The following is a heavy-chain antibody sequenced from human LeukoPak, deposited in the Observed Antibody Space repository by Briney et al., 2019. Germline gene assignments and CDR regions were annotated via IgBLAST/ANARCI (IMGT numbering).Heavy chain of an antibody. V-gene: IGHV3-30*03. CDR1: GFTFSRYG. CDR3: ARDRVGVKFDD. CDR2: ISYDGSNK. D-gene: IGHD2-2*01. J-gene: IGHJ4*02. Sequence: PGRSLRLSCAASGFTFSRYGMQWVRQAPGKGLEWVAIISYDGSNKYYADSVKGRFTISRDNSKNTLSLLMNSLRAEDTALYYCARDRVGVKFDDWGQGTLVTVSS.